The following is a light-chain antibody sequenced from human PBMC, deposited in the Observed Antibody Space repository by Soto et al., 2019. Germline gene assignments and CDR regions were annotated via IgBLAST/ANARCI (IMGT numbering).Light chain of an antibody. J-gene: IGKJ2*01. Sequence: EIVLTQSPATLSLSPGERATLSCRASQSVSSYLAWYQQKPGQAPRLLIYDASNRATGIPARFSGTGSGTDFPPTISSLEPEDFAVYYCQQRTNWPPYTFGKGTKLEIK. CDR3: QQRTNWPPYT. CDR2: DAS. CDR1: QSVSSY. V-gene: IGKV3-11*01.